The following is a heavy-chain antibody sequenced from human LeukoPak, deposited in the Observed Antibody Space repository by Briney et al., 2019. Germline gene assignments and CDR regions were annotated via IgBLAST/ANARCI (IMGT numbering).Heavy chain of an antibody. D-gene: IGHD3-10*01. CDR1: GYIFTSYG. V-gene: IGHV1-18*01. Sequence: ASVKVSCKASGYIFTSYGISWVRQAPGQGLEWMGWISSYNGNTNYAQKVQGRVTMTTDTSTSTAYMELRSLRSDDTAVYYCARDGHYGSGNYYNLYYYYYMDVWGKGTTVTISS. CDR2: ISSYNGNT. CDR3: ARDGHYGSGNYYNLYYYYYMDV. J-gene: IGHJ6*03.